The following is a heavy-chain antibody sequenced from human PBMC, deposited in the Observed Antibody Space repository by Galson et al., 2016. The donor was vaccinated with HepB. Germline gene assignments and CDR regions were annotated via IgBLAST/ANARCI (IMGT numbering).Heavy chain of an antibody. J-gene: IGHJ4*02. Sequence: SLRLSCAASGFRFSDYWMTWVRQAPGKGLEWAANIKPDGSEKFYLDSVRGRFTISRDNAKDSLYLQVNSLRAEDTAVYYCAKVAMEWVIENWGQGTRVTVSS. CDR3: AKVAMEWVIEN. CDR2: IKPDGSEK. D-gene: IGHD3-3*01. CDR1: GFRFSDYW. V-gene: IGHV3-7*01.